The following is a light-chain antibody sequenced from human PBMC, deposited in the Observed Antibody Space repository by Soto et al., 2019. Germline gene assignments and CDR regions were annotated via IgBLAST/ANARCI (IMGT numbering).Light chain of an antibody. J-gene: IGLJ2*01. CDR3: AAWDDSLSGVV. CDR2: RNN. V-gene: IGLV1-47*01. CDR1: SSNIGSNY. Sequence: QSVLTQPPSASGTPGQRVTISCSGSSSNIGSNYVYWYQQLPGTAPKHLIYRNNQRPSGGPDRFSGSKSGTSASLAISGLRSADEADYYCAAWDDSLSGVVFGGGTKLTVL.